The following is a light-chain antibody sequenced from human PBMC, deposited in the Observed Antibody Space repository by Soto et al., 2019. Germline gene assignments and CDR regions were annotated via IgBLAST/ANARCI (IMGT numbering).Light chain of an antibody. J-gene: IGLJ2*01. CDR1: SSDVGAYDF. V-gene: IGLV2-14*01. Sequence: QSALTQPASVSGSPGQSITISCTGTSSDVGAYDFVSWYQHSPGKAPKLVTSDVTHRPPGISDRFSGSKSANTASLTISGLQAADEAFYYCSSYTTRSTLVFGGGTKLTVL. CDR2: DVT. CDR3: SSYTTRSTLV.